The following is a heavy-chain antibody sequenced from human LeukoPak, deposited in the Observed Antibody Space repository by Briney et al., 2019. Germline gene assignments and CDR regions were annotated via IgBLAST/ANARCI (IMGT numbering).Heavy chain of an antibody. D-gene: IGHD1-26*01. CDR2: INPYSGAR. J-gene: IGHJ4*02. Sequence: ASVKVSCKASGYTFTGYYMYWVRLAPGQGLEWMGWINPYSGARNYAQKFQGRVTMPRDTSISTAYMDLSSLKSDDTAVYYCARAHIRNELFIDYWGQGTLVTVSS. CDR3: ARAHIRNELFIDY. V-gene: IGHV1-2*02. CDR1: GYTFTGYY.